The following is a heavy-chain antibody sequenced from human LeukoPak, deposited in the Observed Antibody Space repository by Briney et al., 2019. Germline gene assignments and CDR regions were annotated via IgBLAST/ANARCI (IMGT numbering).Heavy chain of an antibody. J-gene: IGHJ4*02. D-gene: IGHD6-13*01. CDR3: AKEGRIAAAGLFDY. Sequence: GGSLRLSCAASGFTFSSYGMHWVRQAPGKGLEWVAVIWYDGSNKYYADSVKGRFTISRDNSKNTLYLQMSSLRAEDTAVYYCAKEGRIAAAGLFDYWGQGTLVTVSS. CDR2: IWYDGSNK. CDR1: GFTFSSYG. V-gene: IGHV3-33*06.